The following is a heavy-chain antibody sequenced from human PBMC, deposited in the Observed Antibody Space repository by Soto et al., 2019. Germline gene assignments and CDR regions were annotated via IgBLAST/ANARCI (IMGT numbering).Heavy chain of an antibody. CDR2: ISWNSGSI. Sequence: EVQLVESGGGLVQPGRSLRLSCAASGFTFDDYAMHWVRQAPGKGLEWVSGISWNSGSIGYADSVKGRFAISRDNAKNSLYLQMNSLRGEDTALYYCAKEVDRGYDFWSGYYGYYYYGMDVWGQGTTVTVSS. CDR3: AKEVDRGYDFWSGYYGYYYYGMDV. D-gene: IGHD3-3*01. CDR1: GFTFDDYA. V-gene: IGHV3-9*01. J-gene: IGHJ6*02.